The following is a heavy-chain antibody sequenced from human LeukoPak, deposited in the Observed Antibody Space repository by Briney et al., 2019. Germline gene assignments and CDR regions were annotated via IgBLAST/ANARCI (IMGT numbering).Heavy chain of an antibody. CDR3: AREGGAFCPFGF. CDR1: GGSILTTNW. CDR2: VHLSGAS. Sequence: SGTLSLTCAVSGGSILTTNWWSWVRPPPGKGLEWIGEVHLSGASNYNPSLKSRVSMSIDNSKNQLSLKLTSVTAADTAIYYCAREGGAFCPFGFWGQGTLVTVSS. D-gene: IGHD1-26*01. V-gene: IGHV4-4*02. J-gene: IGHJ4*02.